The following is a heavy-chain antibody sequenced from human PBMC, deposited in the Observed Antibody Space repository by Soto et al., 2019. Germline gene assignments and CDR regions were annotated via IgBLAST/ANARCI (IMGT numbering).Heavy chain of an antibody. V-gene: IGHV4-59*01. Sequence: SETLSLTCTVSDGSISSYYWSWIRQPPGKGLECIGYISYSGSTKYNPSLKNRVTIFRDTSKKQFSLKLSSVTAADTAVYYCARRYGGNFDYWGQGTLVTVSS. CDR2: ISYSGST. J-gene: IGHJ4*02. CDR1: DGSISSYY. CDR3: ARRYGGNFDY. D-gene: IGHD1-26*01.